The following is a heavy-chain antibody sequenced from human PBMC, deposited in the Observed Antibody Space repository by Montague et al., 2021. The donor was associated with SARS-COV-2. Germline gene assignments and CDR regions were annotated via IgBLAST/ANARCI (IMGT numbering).Heavy chain of an antibody. D-gene: IGHD2-15*01. V-gene: IGHV4-59*01. CDR3: ARAQNICFIANCVNYFDL. CDR2: IFYTGSK. Sequence: SETLSLTCSVSGGSTSNYYWTWIRQSPGKGLQWIGYIFYTGSKKFNPSLMTRVSMSLDASKNHFSLRLSAVTAADTARYYCARAQNICFIANCVNYFDLWGLGALVTVSS. CDR1: GGSTSNYY. J-gene: IGHJ4*02.